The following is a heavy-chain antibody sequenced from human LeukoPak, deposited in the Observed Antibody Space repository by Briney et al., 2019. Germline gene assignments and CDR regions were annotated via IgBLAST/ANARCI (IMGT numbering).Heavy chain of an antibody. D-gene: IGHD6-13*01. J-gene: IGHJ4*02. CDR3: ARHKQQLIPFDY. Sequence: KPSETLSLTCTVSGGSISSSSYYWGWIRQPPGKGLEWIGSIYYSGSTYYNPSLMSRVTISVDTSKNQFSLKLSSVTAADTAVYYCARHKQQLIPFDYWGQGTLVTVSS. CDR2: IYYSGST. V-gene: IGHV4-39*01. CDR1: GGSISSSSYY.